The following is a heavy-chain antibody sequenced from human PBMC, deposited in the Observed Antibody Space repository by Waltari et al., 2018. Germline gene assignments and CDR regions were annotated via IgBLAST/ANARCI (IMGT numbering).Heavy chain of an antibody. CDR3: ARDRAATLVVVAATPMNWFNP. CDR1: GGTFSSYA. CDR2: IIPIFGTA. V-gene: IGHV1-69*01. D-gene: IGHD2-15*01. J-gene: IGHJ5*02. Sequence: QVQLVQSGAEVKKPGSSVKVSCKASGGTFSSYAISWVRQAPGQGLEWMGGIIPIFGTANYAQKFQGRVTITADESTSTAYMELSSLRSEDTAVYYCARDRAATLVVVAATPMNWFNPWGQGTLVTVSS.